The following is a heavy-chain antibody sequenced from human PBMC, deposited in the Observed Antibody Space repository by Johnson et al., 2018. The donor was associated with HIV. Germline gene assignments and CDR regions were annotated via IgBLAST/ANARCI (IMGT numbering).Heavy chain of an antibody. Sequence: QVQLVESGGGLVHPGGSLRLSCAASGFTFSDYYMSWIRQAPGKGLAWVSYISSSGSTIYYADSVKGRFTISRDNAKNSLYLQMNSLRAEDTAVYYCAKDQGWFGEFMNAFDIWGQGTMVTVSS. CDR2: ISSSGSTI. V-gene: IGHV3-11*04. J-gene: IGHJ3*02. CDR3: AKDQGWFGEFMNAFDI. CDR1: GFTFSDYY. D-gene: IGHD3-10*01.